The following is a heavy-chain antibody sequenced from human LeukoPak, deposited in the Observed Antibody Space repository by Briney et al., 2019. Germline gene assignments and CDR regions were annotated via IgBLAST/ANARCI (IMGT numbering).Heavy chain of an antibody. V-gene: IGHV4-4*02. CDR2: IYHSGST. D-gene: IGHD3-10*01. Sequence: KPSGTRSLTCAVSGGSISSSNWWSWVRQPPGKGLEWIGEIYHSGSTNYNPSLKSRVTISVDKSKNQFSLKLSSVTAADTAVYYCARTMVRGVIYRFDIWGQGTMVTVSS. CDR3: ARTMVRGVIYRFDI. CDR1: GGSISSSNW. J-gene: IGHJ3*02.